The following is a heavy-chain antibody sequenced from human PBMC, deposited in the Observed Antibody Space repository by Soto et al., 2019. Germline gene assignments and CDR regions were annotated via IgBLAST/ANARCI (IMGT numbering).Heavy chain of an antibody. Sequence: QVQIQQWGAGLLKPSETLSLTCAVSGESFRGFYWSWIRQPPGKGLEWIGEIKPSGLTNYHPTLTSRVTLSVDTSKNQCSLTVNAVTAADTLVYYCARGDQGRGGADFWSGPSGPFDYWGQGNLVTVSS. V-gene: IGHV4-34*01. J-gene: IGHJ4*02. D-gene: IGHD3-3*01. CDR1: GESFRGFY. CDR3: ARGDQGRGGADFWSGPSGPFDY. CDR2: IKPSGLT.